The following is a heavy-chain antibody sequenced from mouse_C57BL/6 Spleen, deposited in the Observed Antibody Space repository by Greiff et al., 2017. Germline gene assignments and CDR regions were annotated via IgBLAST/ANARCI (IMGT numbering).Heavy chain of an antibody. Sequence: VQLQQSGAELVRPGSSVKLSCKASGYTFTSYWMHWVKQRPIQGLEWIGNIDPSDSETHYNQKFKDKATLTVDKSSSTAYMQLSILTSEDSAVYYCARNRYYAMDYWGQGTSVTVSS. V-gene: IGHV1-52*01. CDR2: IDPSDSET. CDR1: GYTFTSYW. J-gene: IGHJ4*01. CDR3: ARNRYYAMDY.